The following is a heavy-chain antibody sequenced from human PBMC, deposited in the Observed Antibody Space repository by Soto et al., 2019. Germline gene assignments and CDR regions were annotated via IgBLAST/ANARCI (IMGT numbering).Heavy chain of an antibody. CDR2: IYNGGNT. CDR1: GFTVSNNY. Sequence: PGGSLRLSCAASGFTVSNNYMTWVRQAPGKGLEWVSVIYNGGNTYHAESVKGRFTISRDNSKNTLYLQMNSLRAEDTAIYYCARAKDGWIEYWGQGTLVTVSS. CDR3: ARAKDGWIEY. D-gene: IGHD6-19*01. V-gene: IGHV3-66*01. J-gene: IGHJ4*02.